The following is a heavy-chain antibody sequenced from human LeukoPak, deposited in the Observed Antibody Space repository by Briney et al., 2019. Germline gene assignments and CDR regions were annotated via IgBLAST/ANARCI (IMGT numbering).Heavy chain of an antibody. V-gene: IGHV3-33*01. CDR1: GITFSTSG. J-gene: IGHJ4*02. CDR2: IWSDGSNK. Sequence: GGSLRLSCAASGITFSTSGMHWVRQAPGKGLEWVAFIWSDGSNKYHADSVKGRFTISRDNSKDTLYLQMNSLRAEDTAVYYCARVKDRGVVDYWGQGTLVTVSS. D-gene: IGHD3-10*01. CDR3: ARVKDRGVVDY.